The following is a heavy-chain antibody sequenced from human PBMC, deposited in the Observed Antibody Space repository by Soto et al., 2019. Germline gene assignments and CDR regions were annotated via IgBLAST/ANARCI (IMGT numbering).Heavy chain of an antibody. CDR1: GFTFSSYS. CDR2: ISSSSSYI. Sequence: EVQLVESGGGLVKPGGSLRLSCAASGFTFSSYSMNWVRQAPGKGLEWVSSISSSSSYIYYADSVKGRFTISRDNAKNSLYLQMNSLRAEDTAVYYCARVGGSGSYQSWFDPWGQGTLVTVSS. V-gene: IGHV3-21*01. CDR3: ARVGGSGSYQSWFDP. D-gene: IGHD3-10*01. J-gene: IGHJ5*02.